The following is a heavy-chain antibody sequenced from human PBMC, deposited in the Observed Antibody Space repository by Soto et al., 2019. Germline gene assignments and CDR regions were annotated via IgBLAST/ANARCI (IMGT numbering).Heavy chain of an antibody. Sequence: SEPLSLTCPLSGGSVSRGSYYWSWIRQPPGKGLEWIGDIYYSGSTNYNPSLKSRGTISVDTSKNQFSLKLSSVTAADTAVYYCARGGWYEDYYYYMDVWGKGTTVTVSS. CDR1: GGSVSRGSYY. J-gene: IGHJ6*03. D-gene: IGHD6-19*01. CDR2: IYYSGST. V-gene: IGHV4-61*01. CDR3: ARGGWYEDYYYYMDV.